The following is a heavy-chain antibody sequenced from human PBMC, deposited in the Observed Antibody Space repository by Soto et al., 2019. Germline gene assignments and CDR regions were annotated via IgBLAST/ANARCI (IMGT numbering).Heavy chain of an antibody. CDR3: AGPGDCSGGTCHENWFDP. CDR2: IYYSGST. D-gene: IGHD2-15*01. CDR1: GGSITSSTFS. V-gene: IGHV4-39*01. J-gene: IGHJ5*02. Sequence: QLQLQESGPGLLKPSETLSLTCTVSGGSITSSTFSWGWIRQPPGKGLEWIGSIYYSGSTYCNPSLKSRVTISVDTSKNQLSLKLKSVTAADTAVYYCAGPGDCSGGTCHENWFDPWDQGSLVTVSS.